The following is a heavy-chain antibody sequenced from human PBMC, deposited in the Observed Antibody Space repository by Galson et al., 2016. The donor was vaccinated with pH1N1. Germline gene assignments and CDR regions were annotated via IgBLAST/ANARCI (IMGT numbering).Heavy chain of an antibody. D-gene: IGHD5-12*01. CDR3: ARARGGYDLDY. CDR1: GFTFSSYW. Sequence: SLRLSCAPSGFTFSSYWMSWVRQAPGKGLEWVANIKQDGSEIYYVDSVKGRFTISRDNAKNSLYLQMNSLRAEDTAVYYCARARGGYDLDYWGQGTLVTVSS. J-gene: IGHJ4*02. V-gene: IGHV3-7*03. CDR2: IKQDGSEI.